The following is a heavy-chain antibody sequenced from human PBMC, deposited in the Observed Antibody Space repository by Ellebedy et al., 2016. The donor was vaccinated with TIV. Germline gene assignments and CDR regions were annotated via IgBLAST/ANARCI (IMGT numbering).Heavy chain of an antibody. D-gene: IGHD5-18*01. Sequence: GESLKISCAASGFPFSGYAMHWVPQAPGKGLEWVAVIKSDASDADYAESVKGRFTISSDNSKSTLHLQMNGLRADDTATYYCARRGYNYEGLFDYWGQGALVTVSS. CDR2: IKSDASDA. CDR3: ARRGYNYEGLFDY. V-gene: IGHV3-30*01. CDR1: GFPFSGYA. J-gene: IGHJ4*02.